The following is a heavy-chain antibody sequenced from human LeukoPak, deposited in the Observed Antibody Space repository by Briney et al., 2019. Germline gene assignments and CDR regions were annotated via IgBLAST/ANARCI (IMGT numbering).Heavy chain of an antibody. CDR1: GFTFSSYG. CDR3: ARVIAGIAVD. J-gene: IGHJ4*02. V-gene: IGHV3-48*01. Sequence: QPGGSLRLSCAASGFTFSSYGMHWVRQAPGKGLEWVSYISSSSSTIYYADSVKGRFTISRDNAKNSLYLQMNSLRAEDTAVYYCARVIAGIAVDWGQGTLVTVSS. CDR2: ISSSSSTI. D-gene: IGHD6-19*01.